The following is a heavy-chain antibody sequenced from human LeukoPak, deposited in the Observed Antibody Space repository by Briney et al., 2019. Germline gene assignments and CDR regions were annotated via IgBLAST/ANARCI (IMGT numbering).Heavy chain of an antibody. CDR3: AKERGEWELLDY. Sequence: GRSLRLSCAASGFTFSSYAMHWVRQAPGKGLEWVAVISYDGSKKYYADSVKGYDGSNKYYADSVKGRFTISRDNSKNTLYLQMNSLRAEDTAVYYCAKERGEWELLDYWGQGTLVTVSS. J-gene: IGHJ4*02. CDR2: ISYDGSKK. D-gene: IGHD1-26*01. CDR1: GFTFSSYA. V-gene: IGHV3-30-3*01.